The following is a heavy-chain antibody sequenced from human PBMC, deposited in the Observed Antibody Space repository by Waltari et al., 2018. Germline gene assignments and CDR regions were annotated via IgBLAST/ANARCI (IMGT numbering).Heavy chain of an antibody. CDR3: ARTWNWVYDS. D-gene: IGHD3-22*01. V-gene: IGHV3-21*01. Sequence: EVRLVESGGGLVKPGGSLRLSCEASGFTFSSYTMNWVRLSPRKGLEGIASAITGTDDKFYADSVKDRFSISRDNAKNSLYLQMDSLTADDTALYYCARTWNWVYDSWGQGTPVTVSS. CDR2: AITGTDDK. CDR1: GFTFSSYT. J-gene: IGHJ1*01.